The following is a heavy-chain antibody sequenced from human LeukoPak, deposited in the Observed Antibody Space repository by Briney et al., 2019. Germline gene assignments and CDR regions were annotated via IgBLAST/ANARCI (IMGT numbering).Heavy chain of an antibody. CDR3: ATNTGTVFDY. V-gene: IGHV4-59*01. CDR1: SGFITAYY. Sequence: SETLSLTCSVSSGFITAYYWSWIRQPPGKGLEWIGYVYYTGSTEYNPSLRSRVTISLEMSTHQFSLNLTSVTAADTAVYYCATNTGTVFDYWGQGALVTVSS. J-gene: IGHJ4*02. CDR2: VYYTGST. D-gene: IGHD7-27*01.